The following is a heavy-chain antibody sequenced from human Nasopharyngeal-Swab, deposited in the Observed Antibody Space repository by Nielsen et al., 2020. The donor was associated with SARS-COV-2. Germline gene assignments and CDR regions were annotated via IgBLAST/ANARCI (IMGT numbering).Heavy chain of an antibody. CDR2: ISAYNGNT. J-gene: IGHJ6*02. D-gene: IGHD3-3*01. CDR1: GYTFTSYG. CDR3: ARALYDFWSGYYTENYGMDV. Sequence: ASVKVSFKASGYTFTSYGISWVRQAPGQGLVWMGWISAYNGNTNYAQKLQGRVTMTTDTSTSTAYMELRSLRSDDTAVYYCARALYDFWSGYYTENYGMDVWGQGTTVTVSS. V-gene: IGHV1-18*01.